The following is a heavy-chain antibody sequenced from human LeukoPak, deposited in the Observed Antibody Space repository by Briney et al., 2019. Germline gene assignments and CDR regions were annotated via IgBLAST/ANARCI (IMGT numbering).Heavy chain of an antibody. Sequence: SGPTLVNPTQTLTLTCTFSGFSLSTSGVGVGWIRQPPGKALEWLALIYWNDDKRYSPSLKSRLTITKDTSKNQVVLTMTNMDPVDTATYYCAHSNDNYYGSGSYYRPFDPWGQGTLVTVSS. V-gene: IGHV2-5*01. CDR3: AHSNDNYYGSGSYYRPFDP. J-gene: IGHJ5*02. CDR1: GFSLSTSGVG. D-gene: IGHD3-10*01. CDR2: IYWNDDK.